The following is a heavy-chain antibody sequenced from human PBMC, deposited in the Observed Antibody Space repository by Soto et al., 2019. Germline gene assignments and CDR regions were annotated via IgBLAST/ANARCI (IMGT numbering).Heavy chain of an antibody. Sequence: SVKISCKGSGGTFSSYAISWGRQAPGQGREWMGGIIPIFGTANYAQKFQGRVTITADESTSTAYMELSSLRSEDTAVYDCARTAGEYFDYWGQGTLVIVSS. D-gene: IGHD2-21*01. CDR3: ARTAGEYFDY. J-gene: IGHJ4*02. CDR2: IIPIFGTA. V-gene: IGHV1-69*13. CDR1: GGTFSSYA.